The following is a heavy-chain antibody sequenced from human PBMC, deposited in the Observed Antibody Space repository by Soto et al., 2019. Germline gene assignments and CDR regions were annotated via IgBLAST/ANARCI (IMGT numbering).Heavy chain of an antibody. Sequence: QLHLRESGPGLVKPSETLSLTCTVSGGSITSSSYYWGWIRQPPGKGLEWIGSIYYSGSTYYNPYLKSRFTISVDTSKNQFSLKLSSVTAADTAVYYCATQEVGGSYVYTFDPWGQGTLVTVSS. V-gene: IGHV4-39*01. CDR3: ATQEVGGSYVYTFDP. D-gene: IGHD1-26*01. CDR2: IYYSGST. J-gene: IGHJ5*02. CDR1: GGSITSSSYY.